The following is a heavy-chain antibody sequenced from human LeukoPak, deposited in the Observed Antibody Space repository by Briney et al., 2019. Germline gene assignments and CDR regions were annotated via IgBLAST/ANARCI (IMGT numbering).Heavy chain of an antibody. Sequence: ASVKVSCKASGYTFTSYGISWVRQAPGQGLEWMGWISAYNGNTNYAQKLQGRVTMTTDTSTSTAYMELRSLRSDDTAVYYCAGDRPLYHCSSTSCYNPNWFDPWGQGTLVTVSS. J-gene: IGHJ5*02. V-gene: IGHV1-18*01. CDR2: ISAYNGNT. D-gene: IGHD2-2*01. CDR1: GYTFTSYG. CDR3: AGDRPLYHCSSTSCYNPNWFDP.